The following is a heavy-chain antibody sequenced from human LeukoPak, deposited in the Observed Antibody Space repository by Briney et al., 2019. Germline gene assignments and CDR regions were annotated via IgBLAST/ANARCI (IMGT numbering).Heavy chain of an antibody. CDR2: IIPIFGAQ. CDR3: ARVPPCYYDSSGYYFDY. V-gene: IGHV1-69*01. J-gene: IGHJ4*02. CDR1: GGTFSSYA. D-gene: IGHD3-22*01. Sequence: SVKVSCKASGGTFSSYAISWVRQAPGQGLEWMGGIIPIFGAQNYAQKFQGRVTITADESTSTAYMELSSLKSEDTAVHYCARVPPCYYDSSGYYFDYWGQGTLVTVSS.